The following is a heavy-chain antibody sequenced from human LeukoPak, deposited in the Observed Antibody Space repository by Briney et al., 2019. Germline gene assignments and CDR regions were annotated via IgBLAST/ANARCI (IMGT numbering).Heavy chain of an antibody. J-gene: IGHJ5*02. CDR3: ARGGTTVAGTFWFDP. V-gene: IGHV4-4*02. CDR1: GGSISSSNW. D-gene: IGHD6-19*01. CDR2: IYHTGSS. Sequence: SEILSLTCAVSGGSISSSNWWSWVRQPPGKGLEWIGEIYHTGSSNYNPSLKSRVTISVDKSKNQFSLKLSSVTAADTAVYYCARGGTTVAGTFWFDPWGQGTLVTVSS.